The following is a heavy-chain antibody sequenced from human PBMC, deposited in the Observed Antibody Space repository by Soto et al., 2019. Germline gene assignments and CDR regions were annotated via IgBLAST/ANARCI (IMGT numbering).Heavy chain of an antibody. J-gene: IGHJ4*02. CDR2: ISDGGDLI. CDR1: GFPFSNHA. CDR3: AKRQGTGLAAKNFDF. Sequence: PEVTLRLSCAASGFPFSNHARSWVRPAPGKGLEWVSGISDGGDLIYYADSVKGRFSMSRDNSENMLYLQMTNLRAEDTAIYFCAKRQGTGLAAKNFDFWGQGTLVTVSS. V-gene: IGHV3-23*01. D-gene: IGHD2-15*01.